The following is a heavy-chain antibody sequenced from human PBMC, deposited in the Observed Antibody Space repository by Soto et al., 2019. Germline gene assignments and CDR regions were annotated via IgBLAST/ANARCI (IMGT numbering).Heavy chain of an antibody. V-gene: IGHV3-30*18. Sequence: GGSLRLSCAASGFTFSSYGMHWVRQAPGKGLEWVAVISYDGSNKYYADSVKGRFTLSRDNSKNTLYLQMNSLRAEDTAVYYCAKDGRGFGMDVWGQGTTVTVSS. D-gene: IGHD5-12*01. CDR2: ISYDGSNK. J-gene: IGHJ6*02. CDR1: GFTFSSYG. CDR3: AKDGRGFGMDV.